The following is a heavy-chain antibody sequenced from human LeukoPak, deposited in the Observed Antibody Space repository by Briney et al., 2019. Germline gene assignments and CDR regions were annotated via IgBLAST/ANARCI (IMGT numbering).Heavy chain of an antibody. J-gene: IGHJ3*02. CDR1: GFTFSSHW. CDR2: IRSKAYGGTT. V-gene: IGHV3-49*04. D-gene: IGHD1-14*01. Sequence: QPGGSLRLSCAASGFTFSSHWMHWVRQAPGKGLEWVGFIRSKAYGGTTEYAASVKGRFTISRDGSKSIAYLQMNSLKTDDTAVYYCTRGNWNHGNAFDIWGQGTMVTVSS. CDR3: TRGNWNHGNAFDI.